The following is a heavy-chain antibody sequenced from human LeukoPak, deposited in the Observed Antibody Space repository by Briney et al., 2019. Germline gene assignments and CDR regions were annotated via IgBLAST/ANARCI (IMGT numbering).Heavy chain of an antibody. CDR3: VRHSRYLQALSPFDY. J-gene: IGHJ4*02. Sequence: PSETLSLTCTVSGGSISSSSYYWGWIRQPPGKGLEWIGSIYYSGSTYYNPSLKSRVTISVDTSKNQFSLKLSSVTAADTAVYYCVRHSRYLQALSPFDYWGQGTLVTVSS. V-gene: IGHV4-39*01. D-gene: IGHD3-16*02. CDR2: IYYSGST. CDR1: GGSISSSSYY.